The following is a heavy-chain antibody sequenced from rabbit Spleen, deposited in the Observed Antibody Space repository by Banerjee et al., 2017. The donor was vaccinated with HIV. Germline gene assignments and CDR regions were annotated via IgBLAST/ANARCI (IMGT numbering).Heavy chain of an antibody. CDR3: TRDPGGSGNYPL. CDR1: GFSFSSSDY. V-gene: IGHV1S40*01. Sequence: QSLEESGGDLVKPGASLTLTCTASGFSFSSSDYMCWVRQAPGKGLEWIACIYTAWITNIHYARWAKGRFTISKTSSTTVTLQMTSLTAADTATYFCTRDPGGSGNYPLWGPGTLVTVS. D-gene: IGHD1-1*01. J-gene: IGHJ4*01. CDR2: IYTAWITNI.